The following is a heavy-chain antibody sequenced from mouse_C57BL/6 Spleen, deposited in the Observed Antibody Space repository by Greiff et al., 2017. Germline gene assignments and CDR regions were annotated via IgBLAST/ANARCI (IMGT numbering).Heavy chain of an antibody. Sequence: VQLQESGPGLVQPSQSLSITCTVSGFSLTSYGVHRVRQSPGKGLEWLGVIWSGGSTDYNAAFISRLSSSKDNSKSQVFLKMNSLQADDTAIYYCARKDGNYDYAMDDWGQGTSVTVSS. J-gene: IGHJ4*01. D-gene: IGHD2-1*01. CDR3: ARKDGNYDYAMDD. CDR2: IWSGGST. V-gene: IGHV2-2*01. CDR1: GFSLTSYG.